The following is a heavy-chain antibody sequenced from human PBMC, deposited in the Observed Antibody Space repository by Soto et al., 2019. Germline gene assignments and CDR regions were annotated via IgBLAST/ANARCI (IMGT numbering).Heavy chain of an antibody. CDR2: ISGSGGST. V-gene: IGHV3-23*01. J-gene: IGHJ5*02. CDR3: AKDSGSGGFDP. CDR1: GFTFSSYA. Sequence: EVQLLESGGGLVQPGVSLRLSCAASGFTFSSYAMSWVRQAPGKGLEWVSAISGSGGSTYYADSVNGRFTISRDNSKNTLYLQMNSLRAEHTAVYYCAKDSGSGGFDPWGQGTLVTVSS. D-gene: IGHD3-10*01.